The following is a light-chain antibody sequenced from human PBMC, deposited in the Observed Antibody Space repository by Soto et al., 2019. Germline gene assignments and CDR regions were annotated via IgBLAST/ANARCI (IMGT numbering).Light chain of an antibody. CDR1: SSNIGSNY. V-gene: IGLV1-47*01. CDR3: AAWDDSLSVFYV. J-gene: IGLJ1*01. Sequence: QSVLTQPPSASGTPGQRVTISCSGSSSNIGSNYVYWYQQLPGTAPKLLIYRNNQRPSGVPDRFSGSKSGTSASLAISGLRSEDEADYYCAAWDDSLSVFYVFGPGTKLTVL. CDR2: RNN.